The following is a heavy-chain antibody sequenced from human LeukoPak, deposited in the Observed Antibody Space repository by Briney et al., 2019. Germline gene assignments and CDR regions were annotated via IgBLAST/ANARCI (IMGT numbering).Heavy chain of an antibody. D-gene: IGHD1-26*01. CDR2: IYYSGST. V-gene: IGHV4-59*01. CDR3: ARDCESCPIGDAFDI. CDR1: GGSISSYY. J-gene: IGHJ3*02. Sequence: SETLSLTCTVSGGSISSYYWSWIRQPPGKGLEWIGYIYYSGSTNYNPSLKSRVTISVDTSKNQFSLKLSSVTAADTAVYYCARDCESCPIGDAFDIWGQGTMVTVSS.